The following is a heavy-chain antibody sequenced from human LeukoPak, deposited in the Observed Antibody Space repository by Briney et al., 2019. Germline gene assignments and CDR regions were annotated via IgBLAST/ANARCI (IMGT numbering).Heavy chain of an antibody. V-gene: IGHV3-64D*06. CDR3: VKDGPAAAGTKYYGMDV. CDR1: GFTFSSYA. CDR2: ISSNGGST. J-gene: IGHJ6*02. Sequence: PGGSLRLSCAASGFTFSSYAMHWVRQAPGKGLEYVSAISSNGGSTYYADSVKGRFTISRDNSKNTLYLQMSSLRAEDTAVYYCVKDGPAAAGTKYYGMDVWGQGTTVTVSS. D-gene: IGHD6-13*01.